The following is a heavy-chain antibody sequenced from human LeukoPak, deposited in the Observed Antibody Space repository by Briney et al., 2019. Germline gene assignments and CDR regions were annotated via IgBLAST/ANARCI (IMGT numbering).Heavy chain of an antibody. Sequence: GGSLRLSCAASGFTFSSYAMHWVRQAPGKGLEWVAVISYDGSNEHYADSVKGRFTISRDNSKNTLYLQMNSLRAEDTAVYYCARGLLYSSSSNFDYWGQGTLVTVSS. D-gene: IGHD6-6*01. J-gene: IGHJ4*02. CDR2: ISYDGSNE. CDR3: ARGLLYSSSSNFDY. CDR1: GFTFSSYA. V-gene: IGHV3-30-3*01.